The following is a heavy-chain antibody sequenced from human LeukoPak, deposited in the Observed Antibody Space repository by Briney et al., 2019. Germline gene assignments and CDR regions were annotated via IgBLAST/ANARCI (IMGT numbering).Heavy chain of an antibody. CDR1: GFTFSTHG. D-gene: IGHD2-8*01. Sequence: GGSLRLSCVVSGFTFSTHGFHWVRQAPGKGLEWVSSISVSGENTYFADSVKGRFTISRDNSRSTVYLQMNTLRADDTAIYYCVREAGFVHPTNWFDPWGQGTLVSVSS. CDR3: VREAGFVHPTNWFDP. CDR2: ISVSGENT. V-gene: IGHV3-23*01. J-gene: IGHJ5*02.